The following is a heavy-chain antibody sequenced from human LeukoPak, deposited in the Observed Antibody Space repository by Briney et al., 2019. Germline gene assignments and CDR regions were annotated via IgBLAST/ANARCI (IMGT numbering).Heavy chain of an antibody. V-gene: IGHV1-2*02. D-gene: IGHD1-7*01. J-gene: IGHJ4*02. Sequence: ASVKVSCKASGYTFTDSYMDWVRQSPGQGLEWVGWINPNSGDTNYAQKFQGRVTMTRDTSISTAYMELSRLTSDDTAVYYCTRDINWNYGYWGQGTLVTVSS. CDR2: INPNSGDT. CDR1: GYTFTDSY. CDR3: TRDINWNYGY.